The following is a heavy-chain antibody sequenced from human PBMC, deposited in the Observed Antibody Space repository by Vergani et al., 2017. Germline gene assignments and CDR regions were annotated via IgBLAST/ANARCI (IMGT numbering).Heavy chain of an antibody. D-gene: IGHD3-10*01. CDR3: ARVRYYGSGSYYSYYYGMDV. Sequence: QVQLQESGPGLVKPSQTLSLTCTVSGSSISSGDYYWSWIRQPPGKGLEWIGYIYYSGSTYYNPSLKSRVTISVDTSKNQFSLKLSSVTAADTAVYYCARVRYYGSGSYYSYYYGMDVWGQGTTVTVSS. CDR1: GSSISSGDYY. J-gene: IGHJ6*02. CDR2: IYYSGST. V-gene: IGHV4-30-4*08.